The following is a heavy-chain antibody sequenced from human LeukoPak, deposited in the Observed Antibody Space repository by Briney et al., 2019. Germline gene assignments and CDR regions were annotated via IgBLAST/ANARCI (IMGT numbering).Heavy chain of an antibody. J-gene: IGHJ4*02. V-gene: IGHV1-18*01. CDR2: ISAYNGNT. Sequence: ASVKVSCKASGGTFSSYAISWVRQAPGQGLEWMGWISAYNGNTNYAQKLQGRVTVTRDTSTSTVHMELSGLRSEDTAVYYCARDQEGFDYWGQGTLVTVSS. CDR1: GGTFSSYA. CDR3: ARDQEGFDY.